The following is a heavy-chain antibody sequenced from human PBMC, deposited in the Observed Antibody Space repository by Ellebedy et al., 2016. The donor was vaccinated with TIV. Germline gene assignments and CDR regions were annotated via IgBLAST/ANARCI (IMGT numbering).Heavy chain of an antibody. J-gene: IGHJ5*02. CDR2: INHGGST. D-gene: IGHD3-10*01. Sequence: SETLSLXCAVYGGSFSGYYWSWIRQPPGKGLEWIGEINHGGSTNYNPSLKSRVTISVDTSKNQFSVKLSSVTAADTAVYYCARTSGKIRPWGQGTLVTVSS. V-gene: IGHV4-34*01. CDR3: ARTSGKIRP. CDR1: GGSFSGYY.